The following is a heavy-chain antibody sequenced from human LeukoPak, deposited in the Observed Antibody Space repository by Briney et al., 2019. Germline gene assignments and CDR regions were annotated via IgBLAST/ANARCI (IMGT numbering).Heavy chain of an antibody. Sequence: GGSLRLSCSASGFTFSSYAMSWVRLAPGKGLEWVSAISGSGGSTYYADSVKGRFTISRDNSKNTLYLQMNSLRAEDTAVYYCATVTMVRGVSHYYGMDVWGQGTTVTVSS. CDR1: GFTFSSYA. CDR2: ISGSGGST. D-gene: IGHD3-10*01. V-gene: IGHV3-23*01. J-gene: IGHJ6*02. CDR3: ATVTMVRGVSHYYGMDV.